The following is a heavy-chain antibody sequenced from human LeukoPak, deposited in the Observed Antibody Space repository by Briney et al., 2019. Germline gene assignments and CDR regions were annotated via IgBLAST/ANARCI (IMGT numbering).Heavy chain of an antibody. CDR3: ARVGEKAFHLWPEIDY. V-gene: IGHV3-21*01. CDR1: GFTFSSYS. CDR2: ISTSSSYI. Sequence: SGGSLSLSCAASGFTFSSYSMNWVRQAPGKGLEWVSCISTSSSYIYYADSVKGRFTISRDNAKNSLYLQMNSLRAEDTAVYYCARVGEKAFHLWPEIDYWGQGTLVTVSS. J-gene: IGHJ4*02. D-gene: IGHD5-24*01.